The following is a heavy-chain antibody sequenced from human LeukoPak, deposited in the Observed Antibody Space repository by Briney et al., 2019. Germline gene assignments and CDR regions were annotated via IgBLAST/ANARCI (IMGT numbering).Heavy chain of an antibody. Sequence: PSETLSLTCTVSGGSISSYYWGWIRQPPGKGLEWIGSIYYSGSTYYNPSLKSRVTISVDTSKNQFSLKLSSVTAADTAVYYCARQKRSSSSFDYWGQGTLVTVSS. CDR3: ARQKRSSSSFDY. V-gene: IGHV4-39*01. J-gene: IGHJ4*02. D-gene: IGHD6-13*01. CDR2: IYYSGST. CDR1: GGSISSYY.